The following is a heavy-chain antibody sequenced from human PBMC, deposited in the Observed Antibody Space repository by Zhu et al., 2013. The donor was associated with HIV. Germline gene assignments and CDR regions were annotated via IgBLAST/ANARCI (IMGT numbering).Heavy chain of an antibody. CDR2: INPNSGGT. Sequence: VQLVQSGAEVKKPGASVKVSCKASGYTFTGYYMHWVRQAPGQGLEWMGWINPNSGGTNYAQKFQGWVTMTRDTSISTAYMELSRLRSDDTAVYYCARAAKYSSSRYGMDVWGPRDHGPRLL. CDR3: ARAAKYSSSRYGMDV. J-gene: IGHJ6*01. D-gene: IGHD6-6*01. V-gene: IGHV1-2*04. CDR1: GYTFTGYY.